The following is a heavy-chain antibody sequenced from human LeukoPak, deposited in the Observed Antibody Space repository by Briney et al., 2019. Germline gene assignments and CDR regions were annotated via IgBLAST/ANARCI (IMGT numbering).Heavy chain of an antibody. J-gene: IGHJ6*02. Sequence: ASVKVSCKASGYTFTSYGISWVRQAPGQGLEWMGWISAYNGNTNYAQKLQGRVTMTTDTSTSTAYMELRSLRSDDTAVYYCARVALDDHYYGMDVWVQGTTVTVSS. V-gene: IGHV1-18*01. D-gene: IGHD1-1*01. CDR3: ARVALDDHYYGMDV. CDR2: ISAYNGNT. CDR1: GYTFTSYG.